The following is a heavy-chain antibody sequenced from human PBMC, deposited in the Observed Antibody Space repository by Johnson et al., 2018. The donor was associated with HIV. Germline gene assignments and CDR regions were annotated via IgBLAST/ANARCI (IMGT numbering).Heavy chain of an antibody. D-gene: IGHD5-18*01. CDR3: AKGGYSYGNAFDI. V-gene: IGHV3-30*18. Sequence: QVQLVESGGGVVQPGRSLRLSCAASGFTFSSYGMNWVRQAPGKGLEWVAVISYDGSDKYYADSVKGRFTISRDNSKNTLYLQMNSLRAEDTAVYYCAKGGYSYGNAFDIWGQGTMVTVSS. J-gene: IGHJ3*02. CDR1: GFTFSSYG. CDR2: ISYDGSDK.